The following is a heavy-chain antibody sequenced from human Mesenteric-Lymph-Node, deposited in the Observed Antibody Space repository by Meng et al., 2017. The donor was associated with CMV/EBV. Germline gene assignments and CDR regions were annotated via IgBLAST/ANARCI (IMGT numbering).Heavy chain of an antibody. CDR2: IKHTGST. V-gene: IGHV4-34*01. CDR1: GGSVSGYY. CDR3: ARGPNNPTHDFDL. J-gene: IGHJ4*02. D-gene: IGHD1-14*01. Sequence: CAVYGGSVSGYYWSWIRQPPGKGLEWIGQIKHTGSTYYVPSLKDRVTLSIDTPNNQFSLKLNSVTASDTAVYYCARGPNNPTHDFDLWGQGTLVTVSS.